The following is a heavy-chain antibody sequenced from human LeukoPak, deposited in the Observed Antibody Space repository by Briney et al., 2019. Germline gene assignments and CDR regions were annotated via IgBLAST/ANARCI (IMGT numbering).Heavy chain of an antibody. CDR2: FYSGGHSYHRDGTT. J-gene: IGHJ6*02. Sequence: GGSLRLSCAASGFIVSANYMSWVRQAPGKGLEWVSVFYSGGHSYHRDGTTYYADSVKGRFTISRDNSKNTLYLQMNSLRAEDTAVYYCARVGRASGYYGMDVWGQGTTVTVSS. CDR1: GFIVSANY. D-gene: IGHD3/OR15-3a*01. CDR3: ARVGRASGYYGMDV. V-gene: IGHV3-53*05.